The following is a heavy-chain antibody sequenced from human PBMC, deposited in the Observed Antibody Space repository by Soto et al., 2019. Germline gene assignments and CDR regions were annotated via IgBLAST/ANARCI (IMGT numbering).Heavy chain of an antibody. Sequence: PGKGLEWVSGINWNGGSTGYADSVKGRFTISRDNDKTSLYLQVNSLRAEDTALYLFFLVQAEVGIHDVRSVSAFQ. CDR2: INWNGGST. D-gene: IGHD3-10*02. CDR3: FLVQAEVGIHDVRSVSAFQ. J-gene: IGHJ1*01. V-gene: IGHV3-20*01.